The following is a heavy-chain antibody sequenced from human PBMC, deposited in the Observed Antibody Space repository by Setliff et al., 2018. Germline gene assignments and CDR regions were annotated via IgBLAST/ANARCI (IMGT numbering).Heavy chain of an antibody. J-gene: IGHJ6*03. Sequence: KPSETLSLTCRVSGGSVSTFYWTWIRQPPGKGLEWIGHFYTSGITSYNPSLKSRVTISVDTSKNQFSLKLSSVTAADTAVYYCARAPPNRYSGSYEYFYMDVWGKGTTVTVSS. CDR1: GGSVSTFY. V-gene: IGHV4-4*08. CDR2: FYTSGIT. D-gene: IGHD1-26*01. CDR3: ARAPPNRYSGSYEYFYMDV.